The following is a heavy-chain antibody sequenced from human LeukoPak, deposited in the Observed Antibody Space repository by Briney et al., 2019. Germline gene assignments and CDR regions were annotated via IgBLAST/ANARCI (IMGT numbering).Heavy chain of an antibody. V-gene: IGHV3-23*01. Sequence: PGGSLRLSCAASGFTFSSYAMTWVRQAPGKGLQWVSGISAGGGSTYYADSVKGRFTISRDNSKNTLFLQMNSLRAEDTAVYYCARIIKVRSINMMEVSWAFSYWGQGTLVTVSS. D-gene: IGHD3-22*01. CDR2: ISAGGGST. CDR3: ARIIKVRSINMMEVSWAFSY. CDR1: GFTFSSYA. J-gene: IGHJ4*02.